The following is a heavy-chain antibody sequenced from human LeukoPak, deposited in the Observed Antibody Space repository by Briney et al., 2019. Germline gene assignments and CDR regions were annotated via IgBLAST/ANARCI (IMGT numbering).Heavy chain of an antibody. D-gene: IGHD5-24*01. CDR2: IDPSGGST. V-gene: IGHV1-46*01. Sequence: GASVKVFCKASGYTFTRYYMHWVRQAPGQGLEWMGIIDPSGGSTSYAQNFQGGVTMTRDATTSTVYLELSSLRSEDTAVYYCARDFGEMPNYWGQGTLVTVSS. CDR3: ARDFGEMPNY. CDR1: GYTFTRYY. J-gene: IGHJ4*02.